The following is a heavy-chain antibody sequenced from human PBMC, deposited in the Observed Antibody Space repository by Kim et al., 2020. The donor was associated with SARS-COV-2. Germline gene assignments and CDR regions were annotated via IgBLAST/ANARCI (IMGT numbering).Heavy chain of an antibody. V-gene: IGHV3-11*05. D-gene: IGHD6-19*01. CDR3: ARDGIAVAGNYYYYGMDV. J-gene: IGHJ6*02. Sequence: KGRFTISGDNAKNSLYLQRNSLRAEDTAVYYCARDGIAVAGNYYYYGMDVWGQGTTVTVSS.